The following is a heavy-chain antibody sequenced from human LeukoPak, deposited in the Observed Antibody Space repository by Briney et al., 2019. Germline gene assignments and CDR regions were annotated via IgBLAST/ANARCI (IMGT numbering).Heavy chain of an antibody. CDR3: ARAPNWKHFDY. J-gene: IGHJ4*02. V-gene: IGHV4-4*02. Sequence: SETLSLTCAVSGGSITSGNWWTWVRQSPGKGLEWIGEIHHSGTANYNPSLKSRVTISVDKSKNQFSLKLSSVTAADTAVYYCARAPNWKHFDYWGQGTLVTVSS. CDR1: GGSITSGNW. CDR2: IHHSGTA. D-gene: IGHD1-1*01.